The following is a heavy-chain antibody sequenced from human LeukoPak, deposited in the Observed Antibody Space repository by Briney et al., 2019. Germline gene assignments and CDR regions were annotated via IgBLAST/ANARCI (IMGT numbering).Heavy chain of an antibody. D-gene: IGHD6-13*01. V-gene: IGHV4-61*01. CDR3: ARSITSSWYGDFQH. CDR2: IYYSVST. CDR1: GGSVNTNSHY. Sequence: SETLSLTCAVSGGSVNTNSHYWSWIRQPPGGGLEWIRYIYYSVSTNYNPSLKSRVTISGDTSKNQFSLKLSSVTAADTAVYYCARSITSSWYGDFQHWGQGTLVTVSS. J-gene: IGHJ1*01.